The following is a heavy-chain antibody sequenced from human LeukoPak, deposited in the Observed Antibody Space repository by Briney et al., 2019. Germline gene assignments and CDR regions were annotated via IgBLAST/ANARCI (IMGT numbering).Heavy chain of an antibody. D-gene: IGHD3-16*01. J-gene: IGHJ4*02. CDR3: AREFPYSYDTSGSRIF. Sequence: GGSLRLSCAASGFIFSDYYMSWIRQAPGKGLEWISYISGRFNTIYYADSVKGRFTISRDNAKSTLYLHMTSLRADDTAVYYCAREFPYSYDTSGSRIFWGQGTLVTVSS. V-gene: IGHV3-11*01. CDR2: ISGRFNTI. CDR1: GFIFSDYY.